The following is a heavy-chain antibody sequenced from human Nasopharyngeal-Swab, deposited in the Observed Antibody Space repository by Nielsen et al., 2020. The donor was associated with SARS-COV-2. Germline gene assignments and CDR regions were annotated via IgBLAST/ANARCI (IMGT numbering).Heavy chain of an antibody. CDR2: INSDGSST. V-gene: IGHV3-74*01. J-gene: IGHJ6*03. CDR1: GFTFSSYW. Sequence: ESLKISCAASGFTFSSYWMHWVRQAPGKGLVWVSRINSDGSSTSYADSVKGRFTISRDNAKNTLYLQMNSLRAEDTAVYYCARTAGITIFGVVPKGYYYMDVWGKGTTVTVSS. D-gene: IGHD3-3*01. CDR3: ARTAGITIFGVVPKGYYYMDV.